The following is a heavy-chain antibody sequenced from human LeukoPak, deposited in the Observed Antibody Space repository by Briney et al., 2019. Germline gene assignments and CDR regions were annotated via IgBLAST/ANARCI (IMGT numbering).Heavy chain of an antibody. CDR2: ISSSSSYI. J-gene: IGHJ4*02. V-gene: IGHV3-21*04. D-gene: IGHD2-8*02. CDR1: GFTFSSYS. CDR3: AKDTGLVAGGFDY. Sequence: GGSLRLSCAASGFTFSSYSMNWVRQAPGKGLEWVSSISSSSSYIYYADSVKGRFTISRDNAKNSLYLQMNSLRAEDMALYYCAKDTGLVAGGFDYWGQGTLVTVSS.